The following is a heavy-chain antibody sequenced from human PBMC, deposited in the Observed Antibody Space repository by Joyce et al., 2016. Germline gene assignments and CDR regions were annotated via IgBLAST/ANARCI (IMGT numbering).Heavy chain of an antibody. CDR2: ISPQNENI. CDR3: ARGGAGGFHLEV. V-gene: IGHV1-18*04. D-gene: IGHD4-23*01. CDR1: GYTFSSSG. Sequence: QVQLVQSEAEVKKPGASVKVSCRASGYTFSSSGITWVREAPGQGLEWMGWISPQNENIKHAQSLQGRVTMTIDTSTSTAYMELRSLRSDDSAGYFCARGGAGGFHLEVWGKGTTIIVSS. J-gene: IGHJ6*04.